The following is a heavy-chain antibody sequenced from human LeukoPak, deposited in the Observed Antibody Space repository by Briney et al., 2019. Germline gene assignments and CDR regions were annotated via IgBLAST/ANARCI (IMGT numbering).Heavy chain of an antibody. D-gene: IGHD6-19*01. Sequence: GGSLRLSCAASGFTFSSYSINWVRQAPGKGLEWVSSISSSSSYIYYADSVKGRFTISRDNAKNSLYLQMNSLRAEDTAVYYCARDPGWYVDYWGQGTLVTVSS. V-gene: IGHV3-21*01. CDR1: GFTFSSYS. J-gene: IGHJ4*02. CDR3: ARDPGWYVDY. CDR2: ISSSSSYI.